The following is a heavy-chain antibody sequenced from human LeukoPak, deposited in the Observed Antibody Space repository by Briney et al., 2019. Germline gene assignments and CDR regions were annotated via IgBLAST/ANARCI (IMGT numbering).Heavy chain of an antibody. J-gene: IGHJ6*03. D-gene: IGHD3-22*01. Sequence: KASETLSLTCAVSGGSISSSNWWSWVRQPPGKGLEWIGEIYHSGSTDYNPSLKSRVTISVDKSKNQFSLKLSSVTAADTAVYYCAREVGDSSGYYYRGYYYMDVWGKGTTVTVSS. CDR3: AREVGDSSGYYYRGYYYMDV. CDR2: IYHSGST. CDR1: GGSISSSNW. V-gene: IGHV4-4*02.